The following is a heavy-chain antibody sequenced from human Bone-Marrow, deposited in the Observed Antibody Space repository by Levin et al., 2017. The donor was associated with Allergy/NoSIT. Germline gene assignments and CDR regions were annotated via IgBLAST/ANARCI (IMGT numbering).Heavy chain of an antibody. Sequence: ASVKVSCKASGGTFSSYTISWVRQAPGQGLEWMGRIIPILGIANYAQKFQGRVTITADKSTSTAYMELSSLRSEDTAVYYCARALAVAGIYYFDYWGQGTLVTVSS. CDR3: ARALAVAGIYYFDY. D-gene: IGHD6-19*01. V-gene: IGHV1-69*02. CDR2: IIPILGIA. CDR1: GGTFSSYT. J-gene: IGHJ4*02.